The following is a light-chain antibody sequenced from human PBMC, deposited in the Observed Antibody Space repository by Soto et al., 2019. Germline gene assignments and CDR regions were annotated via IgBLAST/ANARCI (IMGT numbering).Light chain of an antibody. J-gene: IGKJ1*01. CDR2: GAS. V-gene: IGKV3-20*01. CDR3: QQYGSSPPWT. Sequence: EIVLTQSPATLSLSPGERATLSCRASQNVANYLDWYQQKPGQAPRLLIYGASSRATGIPDRFSGSGSGTDFTLTISRLEPEDFAVYYCQQYGSSPPWTFGQGTKVDIK. CDR1: QNVANY.